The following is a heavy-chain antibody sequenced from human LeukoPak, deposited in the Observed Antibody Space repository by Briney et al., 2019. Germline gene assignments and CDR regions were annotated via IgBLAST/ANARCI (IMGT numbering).Heavy chain of an antibody. CDR1: GYTLTELS. D-gene: IGHD2-2*01. CDR2: FDPEDGET. V-gene: IGHV1-24*01. CDR3: ASLGDIVVVPAA. Sequence: ASVNVSCKVSGYTLTELSMHWVRQAPGKGGEGMGGFDPEDGETIYAQKFQGRVTITEDTSTDTAYMELSSLRSEDTAVYYCASLGDIVVVPAAWGQGTLVTASS. J-gene: IGHJ4*02.